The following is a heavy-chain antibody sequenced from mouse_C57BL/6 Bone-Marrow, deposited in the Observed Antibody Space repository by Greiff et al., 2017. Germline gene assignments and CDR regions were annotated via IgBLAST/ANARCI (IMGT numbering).Heavy chain of an antibody. Sequence: EVQLQQSGAELVRPGASVKLSCTASGFNIKDYYMHWVKQRPEHGLEWIGRIDPGDGDTEYAPKFQGKATMTADTSSNTAYLQLSSLTSEDTAVYYCTLYGPNWYFDVWGTGTTVTVSS. V-gene: IGHV14-1*01. D-gene: IGHD1-1*01. CDR2: IDPGDGDT. CDR1: GFNIKDYY. CDR3: TLYGPNWYFDV. J-gene: IGHJ1*03.